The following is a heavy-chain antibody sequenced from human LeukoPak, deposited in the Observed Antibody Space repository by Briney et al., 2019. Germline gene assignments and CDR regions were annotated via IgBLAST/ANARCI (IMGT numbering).Heavy chain of an antibody. D-gene: IGHD3-22*01. J-gene: IGHJ4*02. CDR2: IYHSGST. Sequence: SETLSLTCTVSGGSISSSSYYWGWIRQPPGKGLEWIGSIYHSGSTYYNPSLKSRVTISVDTSKNQFSLKLSSVTAADTAVYYCARWGDYYDSSGYPIDYWGQGTLVTVSS. CDR3: ARWGDYYDSSGYPIDY. V-gene: IGHV4-39*07. CDR1: GGSISSSSYY.